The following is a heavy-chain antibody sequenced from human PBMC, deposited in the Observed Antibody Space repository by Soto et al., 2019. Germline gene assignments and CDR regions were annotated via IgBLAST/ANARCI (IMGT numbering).Heavy chain of an antibody. J-gene: IGHJ6*02. V-gene: IGHV1-69*13. CDR2: IMPIFRTP. Sequence: GASVKVSCKASVGTFSNSAISWVRQAPGQGLEWMGGIMPIFRTPDYAQKFQGRVTITADESTSTAYMELSGLKSDDTAVYYCARGKDRLQLGGNYYYILDVWGQGTTVTVSS. CDR3: ARGKDRLQLGGNYYYILDV. D-gene: IGHD5-12*01. CDR1: VGTFSNSA.